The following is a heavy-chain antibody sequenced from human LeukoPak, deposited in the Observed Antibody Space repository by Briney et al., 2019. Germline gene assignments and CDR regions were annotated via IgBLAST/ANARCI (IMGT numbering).Heavy chain of an antibody. Sequence: ASVKVSCKASGYTFTGYYMHWVRQAPGQGLEWMGWINPNSGGTNYAQKFQGRVTMTRDTSISTAYMELSRLRSDDTAVYYCAPHYYGSGSPDYWGQGTLVTVSS. D-gene: IGHD3-10*01. CDR3: APHYYGSGSPDY. CDR1: GYTFTGYY. CDR2: INPNSGGT. J-gene: IGHJ4*02. V-gene: IGHV1-2*02.